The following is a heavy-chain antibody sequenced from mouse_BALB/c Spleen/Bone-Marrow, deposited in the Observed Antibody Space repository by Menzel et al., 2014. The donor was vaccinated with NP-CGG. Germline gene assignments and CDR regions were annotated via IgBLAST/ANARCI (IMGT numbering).Heavy chain of an antibody. Sequence: EVHLVESGGDLVKPGGSLKLSWAASGFTFTSYGMSWVRQTPDQRLEWVATISSGGSYTYYPDSVKGRFTISRDNAKNTLYLQMSSLRSEDTAMYYCARLGRDYFDYWGQGTTLTVSS. V-gene: IGHV5-6*01. CDR2: ISSGGSYT. CDR3: ARLGRDYFDY. CDR1: GFTFTSYG. J-gene: IGHJ2*01. D-gene: IGHD4-1*01.